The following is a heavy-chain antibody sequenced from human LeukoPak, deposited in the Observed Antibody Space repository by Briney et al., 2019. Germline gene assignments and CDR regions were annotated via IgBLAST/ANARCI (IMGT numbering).Heavy chain of an antibody. D-gene: IGHD3-3*01. J-gene: IGHJ6*03. Sequence: PGGSLRLSCAASGFTFSSYEMNWVRQAPGKRLEWVSYIISSGSTIYYVDSVKGRFTMSRDNAKNSLFLQMNSLRAEDTAIYYCAREPYDFWSAASVPGSYYMDVWGKGTMVTVSS. CDR3: AREPYDFWSAASVPGSYYMDV. CDR2: IISSGSTI. V-gene: IGHV3-48*03. CDR1: GFTFSSYE.